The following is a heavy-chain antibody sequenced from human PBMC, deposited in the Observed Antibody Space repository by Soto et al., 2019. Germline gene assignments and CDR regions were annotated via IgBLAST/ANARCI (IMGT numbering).Heavy chain of an antibody. CDR3: ARASSSSPIGGYYNMDV. J-gene: IGHJ6*03. CDR1: GGSFSGYY. Sequence: SETLSLTCAVYGGSFSGYYWNWIRQPPGKGLEWIGEINHSGSTNYNPFLKSRVAISTDTSKNQFSLKLTSMTAADTAVYYCARASSSSPIGGYYNMDVWGKGTTVTVSS. D-gene: IGHD2-2*01. CDR2: INHSGST. V-gene: IGHV4-34*01.